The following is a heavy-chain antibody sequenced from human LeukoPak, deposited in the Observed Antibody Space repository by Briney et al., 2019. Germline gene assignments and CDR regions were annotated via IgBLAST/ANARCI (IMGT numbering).Heavy chain of an antibody. J-gene: IGHJ4*02. D-gene: IGHD3-3*01. Sequence: GGSLRLSCAASGFTFSSYGMNWVRQAPGKGLEWVSSISSSSSYIYYADSVRGRFTISRDNAKNSLYLQVNSLRAEDTAVYYCARQYYDIWSGYYTADYYFDYWGQGTLVTVSS. V-gene: IGHV3-21*01. CDR2: ISSSSSYI. CDR1: GFTFSSYG. CDR3: ARQYYDIWSGYYTADYYFDY.